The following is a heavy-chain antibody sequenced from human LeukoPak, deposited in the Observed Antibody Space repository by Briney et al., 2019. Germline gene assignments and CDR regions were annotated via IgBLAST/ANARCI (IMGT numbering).Heavy chain of an antibody. Sequence: GGSLRLSCAASGFTFISHGMHWVRQSPGKGLEWVAVAYDDRDNKYHADSVKGRFTVSKDNSKKTLYLQMSSLRAEDTAIYYCATGGLYFYSDWGQGILVTVSS. D-gene: IGHD1-26*01. V-gene: IGHV3-33*01. J-gene: IGHJ4*02. CDR2: AYDDRDNK. CDR3: ATGGLYFYSD. CDR1: GFTFISHG.